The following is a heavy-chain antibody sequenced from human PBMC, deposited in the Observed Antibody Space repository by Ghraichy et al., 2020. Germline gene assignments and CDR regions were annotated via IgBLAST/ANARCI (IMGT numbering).Heavy chain of an antibody. V-gene: IGHV3-30*18. Sequence: GGSLRLSCAASRFTFSSYCMHWVRQAPGKGLEWVAVISYDGSNKYYADSVKGRFTISRDNSKNTVYLQMNSLRAEDTAVYYCAKDRVGRGVMDAFVIWGQGTMVTVSS. CDR1: RFTFSSYC. J-gene: IGHJ3*02. CDR2: ISYDGSNK. D-gene: IGHD3-10*01. CDR3: AKDRVGRGVMDAFVI.